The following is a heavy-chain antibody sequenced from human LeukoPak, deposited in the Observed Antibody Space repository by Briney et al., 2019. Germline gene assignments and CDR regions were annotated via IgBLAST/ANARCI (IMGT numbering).Heavy chain of an antibody. V-gene: IGHV4-39*07. Sequence: PSETLSLTCTVSGGSISSSSYYWGWIRQPPGQGLKWIGSIYYSGSTYYNPSLKSRVTILVDTSKNQFSLKLSSVTAADTAVYYCARGGGDYGGNSQFWYFDLWGRGTLVTVSS. J-gene: IGHJ2*01. CDR2: IYYSGST. CDR3: ARGGGDYGGNSQFWYFDL. CDR1: GGSISSSSYY. D-gene: IGHD4-23*01.